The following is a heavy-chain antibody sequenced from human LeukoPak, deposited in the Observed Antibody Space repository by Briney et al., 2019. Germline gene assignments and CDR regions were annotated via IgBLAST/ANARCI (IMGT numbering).Heavy chain of an antibody. CDR2: IYHSGST. V-gene: IGHV4-38-2*02. Sequence: PSETLSLTCTVSGYSICSDYYWGWIRQPPGKGLEWIGNIYHSGSTYYNASLKSRVTILVDTSKNQFSLKLNSVTAADTAVYYCARATDYPWYFDYWGQGTLVTVSS. CDR1: GYSICSDYY. CDR3: ARATDYPWYFDY. D-gene: IGHD4-11*01. J-gene: IGHJ4*02.